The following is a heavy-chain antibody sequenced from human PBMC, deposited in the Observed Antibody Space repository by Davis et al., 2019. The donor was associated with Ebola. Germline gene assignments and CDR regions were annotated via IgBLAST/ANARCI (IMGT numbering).Heavy chain of an antibody. D-gene: IGHD4-17*01. V-gene: IGHV4-34*01. J-gene: IGHJ4*02. CDR2: INHSGST. CDR3: ARDLGHYMTTVTETDY. Sequence: SETLSLTCAVYGGSFSGYYWSWIRQPPGKGLEWIGEINHSGSTNYNPSLKSRVTISVDTSKNQFSLKLSSVTAADTAVYYCARDLGHYMTTVTETDYWGQGTLVTVSS. CDR1: GGSFSGYY.